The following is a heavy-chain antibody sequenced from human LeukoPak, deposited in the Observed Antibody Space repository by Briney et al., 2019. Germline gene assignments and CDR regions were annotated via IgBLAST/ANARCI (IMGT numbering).Heavy chain of an antibody. CDR2: IYYSGST. Sequence: SETLSLTRTVSGYSISSSYYWSWIRLPPGKGLEWIGYIYYSGSTNYNPSLRSRVTISVDTSKNQFSLKLSSVTAADTAVYYCARSSESYDSSGYYSYYFDYWGQGTLVTVSS. CDR1: GYSISSSYY. V-gene: IGHV4-61*01. D-gene: IGHD3-22*01. J-gene: IGHJ4*02. CDR3: ARSSESYDSSGYYSYYFDY.